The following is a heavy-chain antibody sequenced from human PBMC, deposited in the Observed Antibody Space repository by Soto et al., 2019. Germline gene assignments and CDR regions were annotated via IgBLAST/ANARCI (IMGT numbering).Heavy chain of an antibody. CDR3: TRGGSYTWNAPDF. CDR2: INGDGSST. V-gene: IGHV3-74*01. D-gene: IGHD1-20*01. J-gene: IGHJ4*02. CDR1: GFTFSSYW. Sequence: EVQRVESGGDLVQPGGSLRLSCAVSGFTFSSYWMDWVRQAPGKGLVWVSRINGDGSSTSYADSVKGRFTISRDNAKNTLYLQMNSLRAEDTAVYYCTRGGSYTWNAPDFWGQGNLVTVSS.